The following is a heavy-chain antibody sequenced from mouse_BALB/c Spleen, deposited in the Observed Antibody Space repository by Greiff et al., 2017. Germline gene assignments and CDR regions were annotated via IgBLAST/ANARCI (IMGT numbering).Heavy chain of an antibody. J-gene: IGHJ2*01. CDR2: ISSGGSYT. CDR1: GFTFSSYG. V-gene: IGHV5-6*01. Sequence: EVQRVESGGDLVKPGGSLKLSCAASGFTFSSYGMSWVRQTPDKRLEWVATISSGGSYTYYPDSVKGRFTIYRDNAKNTLYLQMSSLKSEDTAMYYCARQGRNYFDYWGQGTTLTVSS. CDR3: ARQGRNYFDY.